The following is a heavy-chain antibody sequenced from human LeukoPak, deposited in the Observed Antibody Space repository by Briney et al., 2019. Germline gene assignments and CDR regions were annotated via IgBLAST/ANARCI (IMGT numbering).Heavy chain of an antibody. V-gene: IGHV1-2*02. Sequence: ASVKVSCKASGYTFTGYYMHWVRQAPGQGLEWMGWINPNSGGTNYAQKFQGRVTMTRNTSISTAYMELSSLRSEDTAVYYCARDASSWDSSGYPYWGQGTLVTVPS. J-gene: IGHJ4*02. CDR3: ARDASSWDSSGYPY. CDR1: GYTFTGYY. D-gene: IGHD3-22*01. CDR2: INPNSGGT.